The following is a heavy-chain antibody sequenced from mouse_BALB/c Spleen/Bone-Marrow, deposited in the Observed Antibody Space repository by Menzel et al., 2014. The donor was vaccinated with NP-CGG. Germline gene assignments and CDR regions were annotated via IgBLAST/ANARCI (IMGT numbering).Heavy chain of an antibody. J-gene: IGHJ4*01. CDR1: GYTLTSYW. CDR3: ARGYYVMDY. V-gene: IGHV1-7*01. Sequence: QVQLKQSGAELAKPGASVKMSCKASGYTLTSYWMHWVKQRPGQGLEWIGYINPSSGYTEFNQRFKGKATLTADRSSSTAYMQLSSLTSEDSAVYYCARGYYVMDYWGQGTSVTVSS. CDR2: INPSSGYT.